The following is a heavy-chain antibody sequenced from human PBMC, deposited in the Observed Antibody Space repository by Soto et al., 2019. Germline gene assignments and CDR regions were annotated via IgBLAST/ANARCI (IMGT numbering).Heavy chain of an antibody. Sequence: QVQLVESGGGVVQPGRSLRLSCAASGFTFSSYGMHWVRQAPGKGLEWVAVISYDGSNKYYADSVKGRFTISRDNSKNXLYLQMNSLRAEDTAVYYCANYPPEWELGEGDFDYWGQGTLVTVSS. V-gene: IGHV3-30*18. CDR1: GFTFSSYG. CDR3: ANYPPEWELGEGDFDY. J-gene: IGHJ4*02. CDR2: ISYDGSNK. D-gene: IGHD1-26*01.